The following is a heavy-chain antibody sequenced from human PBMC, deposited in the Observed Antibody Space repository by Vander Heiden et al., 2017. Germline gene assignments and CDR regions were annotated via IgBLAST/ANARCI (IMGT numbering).Heavy chain of an antibody. D-gene: IGHD3-10*01. CDR3: VGAFLGY. Sequence: EVQLVESGGGLVKPGGSLRLSCAASGFSVSNSWMSWVRQAPGKGLEWVGHINSKADGETTNYAAPVRGRFTISRDDSENTLYLQMNSLKIEDTAVYYCVGAFLGYWGQGTLVTVSS. J-gene: IGHJ4*02. V-gene: IGHV3-15*01. CDR2: INSKADGETT. CDR1: GFSVSNSW.